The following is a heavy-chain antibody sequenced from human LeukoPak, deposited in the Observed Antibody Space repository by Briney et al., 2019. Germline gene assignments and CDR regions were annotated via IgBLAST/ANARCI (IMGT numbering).Heavy chain of an antibody. CDR3: ARGTYSGYDYGQPSGHDDAFDI. Sequence: SETLSLTCTVSGGSISSGGYYWSWIRQHPGKDLEWIGYIYYSGSTYYNPSLKSRVTISVDTSKNQFSLKLSTVTAADTAVYYCARGTYSGYDYGQPSGHDDAFDIWAKGQWSPSLQ. V-gene: IGHV4-31*03. J-gene: IGHJ3*02. CDR2: IYYSGST. CDR1: GGSISSGGYY. D-gene: IGHD5-12*01.